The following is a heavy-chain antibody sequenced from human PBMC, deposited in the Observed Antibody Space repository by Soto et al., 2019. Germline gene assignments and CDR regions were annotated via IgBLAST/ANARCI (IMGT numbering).Heavy chain of an antibody. CDR2: IRSKAYGGTT. D-gene: IGHD6-19*01. J-gene: IGHJ6*02. Sequence: GALRLSCPASGFTFGDYAMSWFRQAPGKGLEWVGFIRSKAYGGTTGYAASVKGRFTISRDDSKSIAYLQMNSLKTEDTAVYYCTRDLPTSIAVAGSYYYYGMDVWGQGTTVTVSS. CDR1: GFTFGDYA. CDR3: TRDLPTSIAVAGSYYYYGMDV. V-gene: IGHV3-49*03.